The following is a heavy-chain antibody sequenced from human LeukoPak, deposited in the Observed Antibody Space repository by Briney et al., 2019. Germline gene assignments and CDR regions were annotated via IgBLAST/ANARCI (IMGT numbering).Heavy chain of an antibody. CDR2: IRSKANSYAT. CDR1: GFTFSGSA. CDR3: TRLGYSSSGSAVDV. J-gene: IGHJ6*02. D-gene: IGHD6-13*01. V-gene: IGHV3-73*01. Sequence: GGSLKLSCAASGFTFSGSAMHWVRQASGKGLEWVGRIRSKANSYATAYAALVKGRFTISRDDSKNTAYLQMNSLKTEDTAVYYCTRLGYSSSGSAVDVWGQGTTVTVSS.